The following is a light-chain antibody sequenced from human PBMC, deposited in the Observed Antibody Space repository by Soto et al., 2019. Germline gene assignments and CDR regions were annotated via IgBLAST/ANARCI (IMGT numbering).Light chain of an antibody. CDR2: YDD. J-gene: IGLJ2*01. CDR1: SSNIGNNA. V-gene: IGLV1-36*01. Sequence: QSVLTQPPSVSEAPRQRVTISCSGSSSNIGNNAVNWYQQLPGKAPKLLIYYDDLLPSGVSDRFSGSKSGTSASLAISGLQSEDEAYYYWAAWDDSLNGVVFGGGTKLTVL. CDR3: AAWDDSLNGVV.